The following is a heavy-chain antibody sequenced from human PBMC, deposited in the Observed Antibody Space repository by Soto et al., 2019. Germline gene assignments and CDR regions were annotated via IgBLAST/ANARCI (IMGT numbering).Heavy chain of an antibody. CDR3: ARDLDLIGIYGPGGEARRFDY. Sequence: ASVKVSCKASGYTFTSYGISWVRQAPGQGLEWMGWISAYNGNTNYAQKLQGRVTMTTDTSTSTAYMELRSLRSDDTAVYYCARDLDLIGIYGPGGEARRFDYWGQGTLVTVSS. J-gene: IGHJ4*02. V-gene: IGHV1-18*01. D-gene: IGHD4-17*01. CDR1: GYTFTSYG. CDR2: ISAYNGNT.